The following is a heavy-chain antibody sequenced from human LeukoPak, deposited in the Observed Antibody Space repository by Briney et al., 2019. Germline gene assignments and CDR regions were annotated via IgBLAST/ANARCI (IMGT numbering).Heavy chain of an antibody. Sequence: ASETLSLTCAVYGGSFSGYYWSWIRQPPGKGLEWIGEINHSGSTNYNPSLKSRVTISVDTSKNQFSLKLSSVTAADTAVYYCARLKQRAVRGTGDYWGQGTLVTVSS. J-gene: IGHJ4*02. CDR2: INHSGST. V-gene: IGHV4-34*01. D-gene: IGHD3-10*01. CDR1: GGSFSGYY. CDR3: ARLKQRAVRGTGDY.